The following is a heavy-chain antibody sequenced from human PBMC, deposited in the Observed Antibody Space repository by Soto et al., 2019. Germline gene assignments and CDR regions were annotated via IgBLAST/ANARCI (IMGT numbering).Heavy chain of an antibody. J-gene: IGHJ4*02. D-gene: IGHD6-13*01. Sequence: QVQLVESGGGVVQPGRSLRLSCAASGFTFSSYAMHWVRQAPGKGLEWVAVISYDGSNKYYADSVKGRFTISRDNSKNTLYLQMNSLRAEDTAVYYCAGGVGYSSSWLDYWGQGTLVTVSS. CDR3: AGGVGYSSSWLDY. V-gene: IGHV3-30-3*01. CDR1: GFTFSSYA. CDR2: ISYDGSNK.